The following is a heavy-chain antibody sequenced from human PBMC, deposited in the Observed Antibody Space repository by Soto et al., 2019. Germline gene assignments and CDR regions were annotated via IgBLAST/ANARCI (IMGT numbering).Heavy chain of an antibody. CDR3: AKNQDYYYYGMDV. CDR1: GYTFTSYG. J-gene: IGHJ6*02. CDR2: ISAYNGNT. Sequence: GASVKVSCKASGYTFTSYGISWVRQAPGQGLEWMGWISAYNGNTNYAQKLQGRVTMTTDTSTSTVYMELRSLRSDDTAVYYCAKNQDYYYYGMDVWGQGTTVTVSS. V-gene: IGHV1-18*04.